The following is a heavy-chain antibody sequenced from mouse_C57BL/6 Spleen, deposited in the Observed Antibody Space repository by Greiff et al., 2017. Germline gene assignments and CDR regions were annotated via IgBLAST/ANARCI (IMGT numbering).Heavy chain of an antibody. Sequence: VKLVESGPGLVAPSQSLSITCTVSGFSLTSYAISWVRQPPGKGLEWLGVIWTGGGTNYNSALKSRLSISKDNSKSQVFLKMNSLQTDDTARYYCARTITTVVATGAMDYWGQGTSVTVSS. CDR3: ARTITTVVATGAMDY. D-gene: IGHD1-1*01. CDR2: IWTGGGT. V-gene: IGHV2-9-1*01. J-gene: IGHJ4*01. CDR1: GFSLTSYA.